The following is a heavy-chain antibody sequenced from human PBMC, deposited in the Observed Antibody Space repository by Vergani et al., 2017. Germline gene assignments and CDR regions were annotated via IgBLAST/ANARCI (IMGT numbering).Heavy chain of an antibody. D-gene: IGHD5-18*01. CDR2: AYHRGKS. Sequence: QLQLQESGPGLLKPSETLSLTCTVSGSSISSGYYWGWIRQPPGSGLEWIGSAYHRGKSYSNPSLKSRVIISIDTSKNQFSLNLRSVTAADTSIYSCARVTWIQQWLHWFDPWVQGTLVTVSS. CDR1: GSSISSGYY. CDR3: ARVTWIQQWLHWFDP. J-gene: IGHJ5*02. V-gene: IGHV4-38-2*02.